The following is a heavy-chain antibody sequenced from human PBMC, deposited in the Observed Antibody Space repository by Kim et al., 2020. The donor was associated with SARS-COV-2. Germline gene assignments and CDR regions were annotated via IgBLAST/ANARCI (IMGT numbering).Heavy chain of an antibody. J-gene: IGHJ3*02. V-gene: IGHV4-30-2*05. D-gene: IGHD3-22*01. CDR3: ARDLYDSSGYPDAFDI. Sequence: LKGRVTISVDTSKNPFYLKLSSVTAADTAVYYCARDLYDSSGYPDAFDIWGQGTMVTVSS.